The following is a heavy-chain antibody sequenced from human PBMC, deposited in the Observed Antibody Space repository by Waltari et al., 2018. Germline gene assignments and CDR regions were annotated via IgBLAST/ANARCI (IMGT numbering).Heavy chain of an antibody. J-gene: IGHJ4*02. CDR2: IRYDGSNK. V-gene: IGHV3-30*02. CDR1: GFTFNSYG. D-gene: IGHD3-22*01. Sequence: QVQLVESGGGVVQPRGSLRLSCAASGFTFNSYGMHWFRQAPGKGLEWVAFIRYDGSNKYYVDSVKGRFTISRDNSKNTLHLQMNSLSEEDTAVYYCARDPNSSGYPTYFDYWGQGTLVTVSS. CDR3: ARDPNSSGYPTYFDY.